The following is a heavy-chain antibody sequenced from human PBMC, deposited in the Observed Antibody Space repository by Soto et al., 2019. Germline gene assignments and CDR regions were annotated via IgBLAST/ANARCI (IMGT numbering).Heavy chain of an antibody. Sequence: QVQLQESGPGLVKPSETLSLTCTVSGDSMHNYYWSWIRQPPGRGLEWIGDVYYSGSTNYMPPVRSRVLISVDTSKNQFSLSLTSVTAADTAVYYCARESHCSSTSCTFDSGGQGTLVTVSS. CDR1: GDSMHNYY. J-gene: IGHJ4*02. D-gene: IGHD2-2*01. V-gene: IGHV4-59*01. CDR3: ARESHCSSTSCTFDS. CDR2: VYYSGST.